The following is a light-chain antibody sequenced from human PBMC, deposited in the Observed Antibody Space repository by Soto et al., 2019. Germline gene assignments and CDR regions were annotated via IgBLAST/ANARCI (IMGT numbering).Light chain of an antibody. Sequence: DIVMTQSPLSLPVTPGEPASISCRSSQSLLHHNGHNYLDWYLQKPGQSPKVLIYLSFNRATGVTDRFSGSGSGTEFTLKISRVEAEDVGVDDCIQTRHVPYTVCQGTKLEIK. CDR3: IQTRHVPYT. CDR1: QSLLHHNGHNY. CDR2: LSF. J-gene: IGKJ2*01. V-gene: IGKV2-28*01.